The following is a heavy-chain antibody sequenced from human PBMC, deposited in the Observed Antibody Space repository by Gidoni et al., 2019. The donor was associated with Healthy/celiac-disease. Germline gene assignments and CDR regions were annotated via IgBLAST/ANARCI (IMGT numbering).Heavy chain of an antibody. CDR2: INPSSGGT. D-gene: IGHD3-22*01. J-gene: IGHJ4*02. V-gene: IGHV1-2*02. CDR3: ARDTEVYYYDSSGYSALNY. CDR1: GYTFTGSY. Sequence: QVQLVQSGAEVKKPGASVKGSCKASGYTFTGSYMHWVRQAPGQGLEWLGWINPSSGGTNYAQKFQGRVTMTRDTSISTAYMELSRLRSDDTAVYYCARDTEVYYYDSSGYSALNYWGQGTLVTVSS.